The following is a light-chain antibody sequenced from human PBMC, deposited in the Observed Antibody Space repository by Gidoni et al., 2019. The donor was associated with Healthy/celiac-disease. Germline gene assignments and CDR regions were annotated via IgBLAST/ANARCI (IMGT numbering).Light chain of an antibody. Sequence: LLISKASILERGVPSRFSGSGAGTEFALTISSLQPDDFATYYCKQYSSYSWTFGQGTKVEIK. CDR2: KAS. V-gene: IGKV1-5*03. J-gene: IGKJ1*01. CDR3: KQYSSYSWT.